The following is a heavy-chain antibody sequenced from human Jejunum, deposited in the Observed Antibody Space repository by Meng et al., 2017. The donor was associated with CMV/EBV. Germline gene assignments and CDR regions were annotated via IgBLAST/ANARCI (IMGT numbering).Heavy chain of an antibody. Sequence: TVISYCMHWVRQAPGKGLLWGARIHGNGIITNYADSVKGRFAISRDNAKNTMYLQMDSLRAEDTAVYYCARDPDYSTKWYGGGDFWGQGALVTVSS. CDR2: IHGNGIIT. J-gene: IGHJ4*02. CDR1: TVISYC. D-gene: IGHD4-11*01. CDR3: ARDPDYSTKWYGGGDF. V-gene: IGHV3-74*01.